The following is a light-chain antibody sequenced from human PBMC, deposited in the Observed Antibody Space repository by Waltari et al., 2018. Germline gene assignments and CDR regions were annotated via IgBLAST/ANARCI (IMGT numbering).Light chain of an antibody. CDR1: QTVSPS. CDR2: DAS. V-gene: IGKV3-11*01. J-gene: IGKJ4*01. CDR3: QQRYTWPLA. Sequence: EILLTQSPATLSLSPGQSAALSCRASQTVSPSLAWYPQKPGQPPRLVSYDASNRATDIPARFSGSASETDFNLTISSLEAEDSAVYYCQQRYTWPLAFGGGTTVAIK.